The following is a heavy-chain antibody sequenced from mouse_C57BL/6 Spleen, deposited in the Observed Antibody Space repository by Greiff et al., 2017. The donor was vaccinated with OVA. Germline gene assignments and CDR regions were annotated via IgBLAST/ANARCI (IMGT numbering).Heavy chain of an antibody. D-gene: IGHD1-1*01. Sequence: QVQLQQPGAELVKPGASVKLSCKASGYTFTSYWMQWVKQRPGQGLEWIGEIDPSDSYTNYNQKFKGKATLTVDTSSSTAYMQLSSLTSEDSAVYYCARHFHYGSSQYYFDDWGQGTTLTVSS. CDR1: GYTFTSYW. V-gene: IGHV1-50*01. J-gene: IGHJ2*01. CDR3: ARHFHYGSSQYYFDD. CDR2: IDPSDSYT.